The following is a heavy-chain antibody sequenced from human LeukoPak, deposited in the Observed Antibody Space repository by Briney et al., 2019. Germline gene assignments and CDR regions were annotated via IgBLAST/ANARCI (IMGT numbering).Heavy chain of an antibody. V-gene: IGHV4-30-2*01. CDR3: ARGFYGSGSQFDY. Sequence: SQTLSLTCTVSGGSISSGDYPWSWIRQPPGKGLEWIGYIFHTGHTSYNPSLKSRVIISVDMSKNQLSLKLSSVTAADTAVYYCARGFYGSGSQFDYWGQGTLVTVSS. CDR1: GGSISSGDYP. J-gene: IGHJ4*02. CDR2: IFHTGHT. D-gene: IGHD3-10*01.